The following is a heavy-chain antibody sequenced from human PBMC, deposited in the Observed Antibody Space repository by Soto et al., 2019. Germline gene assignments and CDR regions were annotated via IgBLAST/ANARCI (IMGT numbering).Heavy chain of an antibody. CDR2: INPSGGST. CDR3: ARVKLLRYFDWLSGDY. CDR1: GYTFTSYY. J-gene: IGHJ4*02. V-gene: IGHV1-46*01. Sequence: EASVKVSCKASGYTFTSYYMHWVRQAPGQGLEWMGIINPSGGSTSYAQKFQGRVTMTRDTSTSTVYMELSSLRSEDTAVYYCARVKLLRYFDWLSGDYWGQGTLVTVSS. D-gene: IGHD3-9*01.